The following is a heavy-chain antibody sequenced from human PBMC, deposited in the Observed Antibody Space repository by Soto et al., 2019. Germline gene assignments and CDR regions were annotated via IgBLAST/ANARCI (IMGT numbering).Heavy chain of an antibody. CDR2: IYYSGST. J-gene: IGHJ4*02. V-gene: IGHV4-59*01. Sequence: QVQLQESGPGLVKPSETLSLTCTVSGGSISSYYWSWIRQPPGKGLEWIGYIYYSGSTNYNPSLKHRHTIAVDTSKSQFSLKLSSVTAADTAVYYCARATPDWDWLSHFDYWGQGTLVTVSS. D-gene: IGHD3-9*01. CDR3: ARATPDWDWLSHFDY. CDR1: GGSISSYY.